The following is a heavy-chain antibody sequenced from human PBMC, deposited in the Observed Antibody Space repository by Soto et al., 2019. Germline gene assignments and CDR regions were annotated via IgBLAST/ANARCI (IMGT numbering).Heavy chain of an antibody. Sequence: PSETLSLTXTVSGGSISSYYWSWIRQPAGKGLEWIGRIYTSGSTNYNPSLKSRVTMSVDTSKNQFSLKLSSVTAADTAVYYCARDGEGNWNYYYYGMDVWGQGTTVTVSS. CDR3: ARDGEGNWNYYYYGMDV. D-gene: IGHD1-1*01. CDR1: GGSISSYY. CDR2: IYTSGST. J-gene: IGHJ6*02. V-gene: IGHV4-4*07.